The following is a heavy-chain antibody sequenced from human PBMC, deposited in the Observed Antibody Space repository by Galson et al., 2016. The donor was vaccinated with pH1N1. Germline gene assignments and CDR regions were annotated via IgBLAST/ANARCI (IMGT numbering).Heavy chain of an antibody. Sequence: CAISGDSVSSTNCAWDWIRQSPSRGLEWLGRTYYRSKWYNDYAVSVQSRITINPDTSKNQLSLHLNSVTPEETAVYYCARDRGSTLFHNYGMDVWGQGTTVIVSS. V-gene: IGHV6-1*01. J-gene: IGHJ6*02. CDR1: GDSVSSTNCA. CDR2: TYYRSKWYN. CDR3: ARDRGSTLFHNYGMDV. D-gene: IGHD3-10*01.